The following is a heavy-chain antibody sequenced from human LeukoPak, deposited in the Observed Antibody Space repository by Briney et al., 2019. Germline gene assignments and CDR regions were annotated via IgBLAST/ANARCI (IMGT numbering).Heavy chain of an antibody. Sequence: SETLSLTCTVSGGSISSYYWSWIRQPPGKGLEWIGFIYTSESTNYNPSLKSRVTISVDTSKNQVSLKQSSVTAADTAVYYCARLYYSRGFDIWGQGTMVTVSS. CDR3: ARLYYSRGFDI. CDR1: GGSISSYY. J-gene: IGHJ3*02. D-gene: IGHD3-10*01. V-gene: IGHV4-4*09. CDR2: IYTSEST.